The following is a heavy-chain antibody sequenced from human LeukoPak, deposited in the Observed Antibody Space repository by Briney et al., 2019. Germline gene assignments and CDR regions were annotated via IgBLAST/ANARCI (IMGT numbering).Heavy chain of an antibody. V-gene: IGHV3-7*01. CDR2: IKQDGSEK. D-gene: IGHD3-10*01. CDR1: GFTFSSYW. Sequence: GGSLRLSCAASGFTFSSYWMSWVRQAPGKGLEWVANIKQDGSEKYYVDSVKGRFTISRDNAKNSLYLQMNSLRAEDTAVYYCASVGPYYYGSGSYSDYRGQGTLVTVSS. CDR3: ASVGPYYYGSGSYSDY. J-gene: IGHJ4*02.